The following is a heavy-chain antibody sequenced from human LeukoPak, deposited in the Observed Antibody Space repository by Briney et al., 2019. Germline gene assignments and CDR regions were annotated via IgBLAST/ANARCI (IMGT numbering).Heavy chain of an antibody. Sequence: GGSLRLSCAASGFIFSQYSMNWVRQAPGKGLEWVSHIRSSGETFYADSVKGRFTISRDNARNSLYLQMNNLRGEDTAIYYCARDAGNSGYGCDLWGQGTLVTVSS. J-gene: IGHJ5*02. V-gene: IGHV3-48*01. D-gene: IGHD5-12*01. CDR3: ARDAGNSGYGCDL. CDR2: IRSSGET. CDR1: GFIFSQYS.